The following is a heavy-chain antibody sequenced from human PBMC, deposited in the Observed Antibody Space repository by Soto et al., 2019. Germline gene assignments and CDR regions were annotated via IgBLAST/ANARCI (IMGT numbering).Heavy chain of an antibody. J-gene: IGHJ4*02. CDR1: GFTFSSYA. CDR2: ISYDGSNK. D-gene: IGHD3-10*02. V-gene: IGHV3-30-3*01. Sequence: QVQLVESGGGVVQPGRSLRLSCAASGFTFSSYAMHWVRQAPGKGLEWVAVISYDGSNKYYADSVKGRFTISRDNSKNTLYLQMNSLRAEDTAVYYGARDRAYFRLAIDYWGQGTLVTVSS. CDR3: ARDRAYFRLAIDY.